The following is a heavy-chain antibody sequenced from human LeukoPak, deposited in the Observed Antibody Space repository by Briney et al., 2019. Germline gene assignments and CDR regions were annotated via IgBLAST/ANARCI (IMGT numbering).Heavy chain of an antibody. D-gene: IGHD1-14*01. CDR3: YTSAGY. J-gene: IGHJ4*02. V-gene: IGHV3-74*01. CDR1: GFTFVNYS. Sequence: GGSLRLSCAASGFTFVNYSMHWVRQAPGKGLVWVSRINPDGSTTTYADSVKGRFTISRDNAKNTLYLQMNSLRTEDTAVYYCYTSAGYWGQGTLVTVSS. CDR2: INPDGSTT.